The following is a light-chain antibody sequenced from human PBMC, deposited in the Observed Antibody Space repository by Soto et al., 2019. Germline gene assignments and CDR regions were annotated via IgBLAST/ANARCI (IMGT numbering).Light chain of an antibody. CDR3: SSYAGRNIVL. J-gene: IGLJ2*01. CDR1: SSDVGGYKY. CDR2: EVN. V-gene: IGLV2-8*01. Sequence: QSALTQPPSASGSPGQSVTIACTGTSSDVGGYKYVSWYQQHPGKAPKLMIYEVNKRPSGVPDRFSGSKSGHTASLTVSGLQADDEADYFCSSYAGRNIVLFGGGTKVTV.